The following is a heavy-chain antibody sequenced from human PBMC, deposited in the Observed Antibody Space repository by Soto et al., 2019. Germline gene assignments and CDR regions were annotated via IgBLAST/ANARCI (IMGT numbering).Heavy chain of an antibody. CDR1: GGTFRNYP. Sequence: QVQLVQSGTEVKKPGSSVKVSCKASGGTFRNYPINWVRQAPGQGLEWMGSIFPLTDIPDYAQNFQARLTISADKSTSTSYMELSSLTSDDTAMYFCARGPLVVLNYFESWCQGTLFTVSS. V-gene: IGHV1-69*02. J-gene: IGHJ4*02. CDR3: ARGPLVVLNYFES. CDR2: IFPLTDIP.